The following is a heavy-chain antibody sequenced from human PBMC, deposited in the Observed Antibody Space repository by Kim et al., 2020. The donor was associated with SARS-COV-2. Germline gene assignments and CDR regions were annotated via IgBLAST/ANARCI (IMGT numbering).Heavy chain of an antibody. Sequence: GGSLRLSCAASGFTFSSYWMSWVRQAPGKGLEWVANIKQDGSEKYYVDSVKGRFTISRDNAKNSLYLQMNSLRAEDTAVYYCARVSRGSWYFYFDYWGQGTLVTVSS. CDR3: ARVSRGSWYFYFDY. V-gene: IGHV3-7*03. J-gene: IGHJ4*02. D-gene: IGHD6-13*01. CDR1: GFTFSSYW. CDR2: IKQDGSEK.